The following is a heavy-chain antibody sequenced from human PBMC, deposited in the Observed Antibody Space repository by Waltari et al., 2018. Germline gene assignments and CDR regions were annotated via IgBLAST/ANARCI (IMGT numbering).Heavy chain of an antibody. V-gene: IGHV3-23*01. D-gene: IGHD2-2*02. CDR2: ISDSGGST. J-gene: IGHJ6*02. Sequence: EVQLLESGGGLVQPGGSLRLTCAASGFTFSNFAMTWVRQAPGKGLEWVSVISDSGGSTYYADSGKGRFTISRDNSKNTLYLQMNSLRAEDTAVYYCASRHCSSIGCYINGLDVWGQGTTVTVSS. CDR3: ASRHCSSIGCYINGLDV. CDR1: GFTFSNFA.